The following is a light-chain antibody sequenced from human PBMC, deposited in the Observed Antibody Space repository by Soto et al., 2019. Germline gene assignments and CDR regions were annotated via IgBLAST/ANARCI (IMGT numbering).Light chain of an antibody. Sequence: EIVLTQSPGTLSLSQGERATLSCRASQSVSSSYIAWYQQKPGQAPRLLIYGASSRATGIPDRFSASGSGTDFTLTISGLEPEDFAVYYCQQYGSSLITFGQGTRLEIK. J-gene: IGKJ5*01. V-gene: IGKV3-20*01. CDR2: GAS. CDR3: QQYGSSLIT. CDR1: QSVSSSY.